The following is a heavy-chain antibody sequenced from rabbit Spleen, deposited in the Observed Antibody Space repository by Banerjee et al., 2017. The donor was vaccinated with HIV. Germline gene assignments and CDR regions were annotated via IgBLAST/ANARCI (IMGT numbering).Heavy chain of an antibody. V-gene: IGHV1S45*01. D-gene: IGHD1-1*01. CDR1: GLDFSGDSY. CDR2: IDIGSSGFT. J-gene: IGHJ6*01. CDR3: ARDTSSSFSSYGMDL. Sequence: QEQLEESGGGLVKPGGTLTLTCKASGLDFSGDSYDSYMCWVRQAPGKGLEWIACIDIGSSGFTYFASWAKGRFTISKTSSTTVTLQMTSLTAADTATYFCARDTSSSFSSYGMDLWGPGTLVTVS.